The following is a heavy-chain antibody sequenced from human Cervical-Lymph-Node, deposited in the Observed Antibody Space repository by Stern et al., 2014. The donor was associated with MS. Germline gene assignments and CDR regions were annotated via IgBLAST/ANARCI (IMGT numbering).Heavy chain of an antibody. J-gene: IGHJ6*02. CDR2: MSFVGGNR. Sequence: QVQLVESGGGVVQPGRSLTLSCAASGFSLSNYGMHWVRQAPGKGLEWVAVMSFVGGNRKYGDSVKGRFSISRDIANNTLFLQMNSLRPEDTAVYYCMGVGDAMHVWGQGTTVIVSS. CDR1: GFSLSNYG. CDR3: MGVGDAMHV. V-gene: IGHV3-30*03.